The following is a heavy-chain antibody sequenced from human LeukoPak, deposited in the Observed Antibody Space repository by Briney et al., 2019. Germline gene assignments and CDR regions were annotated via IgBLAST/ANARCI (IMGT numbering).Heavy chain of an antibody. V-gene: IGHV1-18*01. D-gene: IGHD3-10*01. CDR3: VRDTAWLGDANSMGV. J-gene: IGHJ6*02. Sequence: ASLKVSCKASGYTFTTYGISWVRQDPGQGLEWMGWISAYNGNTNYAQKLQGRVTMTTDTSTSTAYMELRSLRSDDTAVYYCVRDTAWLGDANSMGVWGQGTTVTVSS. CDR1: GYTFTTYG. CDR2: ISAYNGNT.